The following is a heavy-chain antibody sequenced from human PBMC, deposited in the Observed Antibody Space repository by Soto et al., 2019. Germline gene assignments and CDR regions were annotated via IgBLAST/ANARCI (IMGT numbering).Heavy chain of an antibody. CDR1: GFNFSSYT. D-gene: IGHD3-22*01. CDR3: ARANYDSIFSWNLYFDY. Sequence: PGGSLRLSCAVSGFNFSSYTINWVRQTPGTGLEWVSSISSSNRYIYYSYSVKGRFTISRDDAKNSLYLQMNSLRADDTAVYYCARANYDSIFSWNLYFDYWGKGTLVTVSS. J-gene: IGHJ4*02. CDR2: ISSSNRYI. V-gene: IGHV3-21*01.